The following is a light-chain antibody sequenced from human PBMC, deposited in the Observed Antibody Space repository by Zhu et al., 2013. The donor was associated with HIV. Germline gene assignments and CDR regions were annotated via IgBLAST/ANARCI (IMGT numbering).Light chain of an antibody. CDR1: SSDVGGSNY. J-gene: IGLJ1*01. CDR3: SSYTSTSTYV. CDR2: DVT. Sequence: QSALTQPASVSGSPGQSITISCTGTSSDVGGSNYVSWYQQHPGRAPKLIIYDVTNRPSGVSYRFSGSKSGNTASLTISGLQAEDEADYYCSSYTSTSTYVFGTGSKVTVL. V-gene: IGLV2-14*03.